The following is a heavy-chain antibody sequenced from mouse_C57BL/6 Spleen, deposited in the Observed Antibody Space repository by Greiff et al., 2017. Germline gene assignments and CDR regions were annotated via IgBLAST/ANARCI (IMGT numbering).Heavy chain of an antibody. D-gene: IGHD2-3*01. CDR1: GFTFSDYG. CDR2: ISSGSSTI. CDR3: ARGGLYDRYFDV. Sequence: EVQLVESGGGLVKPGGSLKLSCAASGFTFSDYGMHWVRQAPEKGLELVAYISSGSSTIYSADTVKGRFTISRDNAKNTLVLQMTRRRSEDTAMYYCARGGLYDRYFDVGGTGTTVTVSS. V-gene: IGHV5-17*01. J-gene: IGHJ1*03.